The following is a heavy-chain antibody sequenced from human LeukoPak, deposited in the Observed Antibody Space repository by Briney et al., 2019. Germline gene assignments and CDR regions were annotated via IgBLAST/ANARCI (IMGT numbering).Heavy chain of an antibody. CDR3: AKQLYSSGWGPFDY. CDR1: GFTFNNYA. CDR2: ISGGGST. V-gene: IGHV3-23*01. Sequence: PGGSLRLSCAASGFTFNNYAMNWVRQAPGKGLEWVSAISGGGSTYYADSVKGRFTISRDNSKNTLYLQMNSLRAEDTAVYYCAKQLYSSGWGPFDYWGQGTLVTVSS. D-gene: IGHD6-19*01. J-gene: IGHJ4*02.